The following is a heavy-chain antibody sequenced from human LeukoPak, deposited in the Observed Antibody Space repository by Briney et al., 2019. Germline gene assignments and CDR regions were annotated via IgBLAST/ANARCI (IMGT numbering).Heavy chain of an antibody. CDR3: AKSRGSTLFDS. D-gene: IGHD1-26*01. J-gene: IGHJ4*02. Sequence: GGSLRLSCAAPGFSFTSYSMSWVRQAPGKGLEWVSGINGGGDKTYYRDSVKGRITISRDNSKNTLYLQMNSLRAEDTAIYYCAKSRGSTLFDSWGQGTLVTVSS. CDR1: GFSFTSYS. CDR2: INGGGDKT. V-gene: IGHV3-23*01.